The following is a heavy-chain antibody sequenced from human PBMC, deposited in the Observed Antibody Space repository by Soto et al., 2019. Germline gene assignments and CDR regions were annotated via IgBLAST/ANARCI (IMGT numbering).Heavy chain of an antibody. Sequence: SETLSLTCAVSGGAISSGGYFWSWIRQPPGKGLEWIGYISHSGSTYYNPSLKSRVTISVDTSKNQFSLKLSSVTAADTAVYYCARANSYGPTASDYWGHGTLVTVSS. V-gene: IGHV4-30-2*05. CDR3: ARANSYGPTASDY. D-gene: IGHD5-18*01. CDR1: GGAISSGGYF. CDR2: ISHSGST. J-gene: IGHJ4*01.